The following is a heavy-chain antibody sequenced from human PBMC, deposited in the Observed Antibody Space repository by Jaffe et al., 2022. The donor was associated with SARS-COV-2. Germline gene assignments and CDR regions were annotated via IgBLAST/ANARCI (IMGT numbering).Heavy chain of an antibody. D-gene: IGHD3-3*01. J-gene: IGHJ4*02. CDR1: GYTFTSYY. V-gene: IGHV1-46*04. Sequence: QVQLVQSGAEVKKPGASVKVSCKASGYTFTSYYMHWVRQAPGQGLEWMGIINPSGGSTSYAQKLQGRVTMTRDTSTSTVYMELSSLRSEDTAVYYCAREDPPFGFDYWGQGTLVTVSS. CDR2: INPSGGST. CDR3: AREDPPFGFDY.